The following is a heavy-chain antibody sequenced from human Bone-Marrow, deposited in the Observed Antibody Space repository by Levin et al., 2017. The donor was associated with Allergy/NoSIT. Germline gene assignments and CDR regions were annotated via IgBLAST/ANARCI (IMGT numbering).Heavy chain of an antibody. D-gene: IGHD3-22*01. CDR1: GGTFSSYA. CDR3: ARGDYYDSSGYYYYYGMDG. Sequence: SVKVSCKASGGTFSSYAISWVRQAPGQGLEWMGGIIPIFGTANYAQKFQGRVTITADESTSTAYMELSSLRSEDTAVYYCARGDYYDSSGYYYYYGMDGWGQGTTVTVSS. CDR2: IIPIFGTA. V-gene: IGHV1-69*13. J-gene: IGHJ6*02.